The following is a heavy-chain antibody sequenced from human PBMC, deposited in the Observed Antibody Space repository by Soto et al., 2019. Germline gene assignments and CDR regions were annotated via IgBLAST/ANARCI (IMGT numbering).Heavy chain of an antibody. D-gene: IGHD1-26*01. CDR1: GFTFSSYA. CDR3: TSGSYYYFDY. Sequence: GGSLRLSCAASGFTFSSYAMHWVRQAPGKGLEWVAVISYDGSNKYYADSVKGRFTISRDISKNTLYLQMNSLRAEDTAVYYCTSGSYYYFDYWGQGTLVTVSS. CDR2: ISYDGSNK. J-gene: IGHJ4*02. V-gene: IGHV3-30*04.